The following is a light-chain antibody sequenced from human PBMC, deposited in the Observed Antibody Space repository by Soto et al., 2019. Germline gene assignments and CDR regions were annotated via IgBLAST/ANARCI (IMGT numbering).Light chain of an antibody. CDR1: SSDVGNYKY. J-gene: IGLJ1*01. CDR3: FSYTSSGTYV. V-gene: IGLV2-14*01. Sequence: QSALTQPASVSGSPGQSITISCTGTSSDVGNYKYVSWYQQHPGKAPKLMIYAVSNRPSGVSNRFSGSKSGNTASLTISGLQAEDETDYYCFSYTSSGTYVFGTGTKLTVL. CDR2: AVS.